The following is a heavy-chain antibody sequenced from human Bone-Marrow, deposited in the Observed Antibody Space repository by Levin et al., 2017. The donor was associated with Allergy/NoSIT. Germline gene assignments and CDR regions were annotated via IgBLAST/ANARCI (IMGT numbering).Heavy chain of an antibody. V-gene: IGHV3-49*04. CDR1: GFTFDEYD. Sequence: GGSLRLSCTTSGFTFDEYDMNWVRQAPGKGLEWVSFIRNQADGGATEYAASVKGRFTISRDDSKGVAYLQMSSLKTEDTAVYYCTRDYGDRLFHFWGQGTTVIVSS. CDR3: TRDYGDRLFHF. J-gene: IGHJ4*02. D-gene: IGHD4-17*01. CDR2: IRNQADGGAT.